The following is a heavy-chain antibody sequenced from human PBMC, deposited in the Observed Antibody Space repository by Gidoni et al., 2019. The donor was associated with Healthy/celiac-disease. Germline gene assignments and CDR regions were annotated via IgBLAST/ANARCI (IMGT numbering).Heavy chain of an antibody. D-gene: IGHD3-22*01. Sequence: QVQLVQSGAEVKKPGASVKVSCKASGYTFPGYSMHWVRQAPGQGLEWMGWINPNSGGTNYAQKFQGWVTMTRDTSISTAYMELSRLRSDDTAVYYCARDYYYDSSGPYYYMDVWGKGTTVTVSS. CDR2: INPNSGGT. CDR3: ARDYYYDSSGPYYYMDV. V-gene: IGHV1-2*04. CDR1: GYTFPGYS. J-gene: IGHJ6*03.